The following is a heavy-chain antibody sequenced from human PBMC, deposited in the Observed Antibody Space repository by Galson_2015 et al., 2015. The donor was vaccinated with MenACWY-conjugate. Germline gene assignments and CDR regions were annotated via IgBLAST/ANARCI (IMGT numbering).Heavy chain of an antibody. CDR2: IKSKTHSGTP. D-gene: IGHD2/OR15-2a*01. V-gene: IGHV3-15*01. Sequence: SLRLSCAASGFTFSNAWMTWVRQAPGKGLVWVGRIKSKTHSGTPDYAAPVNGRFTIARDDSRNTVYLEMNGLKAEDTGLYYCTTDYFGQYYFDSWGQGTPVTVSS. J-gene: IGHJ4*02. CDR3: TTDYFGQYYFDS. CDR1: GFTFSNAW.